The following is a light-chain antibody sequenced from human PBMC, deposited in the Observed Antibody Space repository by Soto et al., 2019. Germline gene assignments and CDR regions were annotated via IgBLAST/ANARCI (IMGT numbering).Light chain of an antibody. Sequence: EIVLTQSPGTLSLSPGERATLSCRASQSVNSTFLAWYQQKPGQAPRLLIYSASSRATGIPDRFSGSGSGTAFTLTISRLEPEDFAVYYCHQYGSSPLTFCPGTKVDIK. CDR1: QSVNSTF. J-gene: IGKJ3*01. CDR3: HQYGSSPLT. V-gene: IGKV3-20*01. CDR2: SAS.